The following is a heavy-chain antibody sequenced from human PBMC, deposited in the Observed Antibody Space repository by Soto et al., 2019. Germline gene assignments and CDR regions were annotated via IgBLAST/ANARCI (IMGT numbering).Heavy chain of an antibody. CDR3: AKDSHSSGWYYFDY. CDR2: ISGSGGST. J-gene: IGHJ4*02. Sequence: LGGSLRLSCAASGFTFSSYAMNWVRQAPGKGLEWVSAISGSGGSTYYADSVKGRFTISRDNSKNTLYLQMNSLRAEDTAVYYCAKDSHSSGWYYFDYWGQGTLVTVSS. V-gene: IGHV3-23*01. CDR1: GFTFSSYA. D-gene: IGHD6-13*01.